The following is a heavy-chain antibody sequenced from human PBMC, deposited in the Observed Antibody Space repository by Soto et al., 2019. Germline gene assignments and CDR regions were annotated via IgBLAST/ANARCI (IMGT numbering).Heavy chain of an antibody. CDR1: GFTLRSYA. V-gene: IGHV3-30*04. CDR2: ISYEGGNQ. Sequence: GGSLRLSCAASGFTLRSYAMPWVRQAPGKGLEWVAVISYEGGNQYYADSVKGRFTLTRDNSKKTVDLQMNSLRADDTAVYYCARSASYCGIDVWGRGTTVTVSS. J-gene: IGHJ6*02. CDR3: ARSASYCGIDV.